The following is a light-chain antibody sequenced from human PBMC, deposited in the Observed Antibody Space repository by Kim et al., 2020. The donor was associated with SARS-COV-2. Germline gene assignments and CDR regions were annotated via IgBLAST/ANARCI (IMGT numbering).Light chain of an antibody. CDR1: QSVSIS. J-gene: IGKJ1*01. CDR3: QQYSDWPT. CDR2: GTS. Sequence: SLSPGERATPSCRASQSVSISLAWYQQRPGQAPRLLIYGTSTRATAIPARFSGSGSGTEFTLTISSLQSEDFAVYYCQQYSDWPTFGQGTKVDIK. V-gene: IGKV3-15*01.